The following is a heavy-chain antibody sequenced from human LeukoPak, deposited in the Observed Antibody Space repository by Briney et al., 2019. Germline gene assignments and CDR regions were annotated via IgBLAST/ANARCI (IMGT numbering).Heavy chain of an antibody. CDR1: GGSIRSTSYY. CDR2: IYYTGST. J-gene: IGHJ6*03. Sequence: SETLSLTCTVSGGSIRSTSYYWGWIRQPPGKGLEWIGSIYYTGSTYYNPSLKSRVTISVDTSKNQFSLKLSSVTAADTAVYYCARTGGSFYFYYYMDVWGKGTTVTVSS. V-gene: IGHV4-39*07. CDR3: ARTGGSFYFYYYMDV. D-gene: IGHD1-26*01.